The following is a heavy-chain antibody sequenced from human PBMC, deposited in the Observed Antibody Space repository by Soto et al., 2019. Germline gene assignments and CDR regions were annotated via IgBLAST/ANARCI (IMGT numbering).Heavy chain of an antibody. J-gene: IGHJ6*03. CDR1: GFSFSNYE. CDR2: ISNNGAHT. V-gene: IGHV3-64*01. D-gene: IGHD6-13*01. CDR3: ARRGYGSRWSNVYMDV. Sequence: EAQLVESGGGLVQPGGSLRLSCAASGFSFSNYEMHWVRQAPGKGMEYVSGISNNGAHTDYAKSVKGRFTISRANSENTLYLQMGSLRAEDMALSSCARRGYGSRWSNVYMDVWGKGTTVTVSS.